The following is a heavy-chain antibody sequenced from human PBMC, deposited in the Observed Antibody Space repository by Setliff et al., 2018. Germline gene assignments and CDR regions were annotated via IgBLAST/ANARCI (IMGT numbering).Heavy chain of an antibody. V-gene: IGHV4-39*01. J-gene: IGHJ3*02. CDR1: GGSITSSSYY. Sequence: PSETLSLTCTVSGGSITSSSYYWGWVRQPPGKGLEWIGTIFWSGTTYYNPSLNSRGTISVDTSRDQFSLKLSSVTAADTAVYYCARSVVVIAYDAFDIWGQGTMVTVSS. CDR3: ARSVVVIAYDAFDI. CDR2: IFWSGTT. D-gene: IGHD2-21*01.